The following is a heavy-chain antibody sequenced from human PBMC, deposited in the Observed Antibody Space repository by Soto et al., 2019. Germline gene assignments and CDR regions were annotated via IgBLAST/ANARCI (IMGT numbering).Heavy chain of an antibody. V-gene: IGHV4-59*01. D-gene: IGHD5-18*01. CDR2: IYYSGST. Sequence: SETLSLTCTVSGGSISSYYWSWIRQPPGKGLEWIGYIYYSGSTNYNPSLKSRVTISVDTSKNQFSLKLSSVTAADTAVYYCAREGNRQLWSGTDAFDIWGQGTMVTVS. CDR1: GGSISSYY. J-gene: IGHJ3*02. CDR3: AREGNRQLWSGTDAFDI.